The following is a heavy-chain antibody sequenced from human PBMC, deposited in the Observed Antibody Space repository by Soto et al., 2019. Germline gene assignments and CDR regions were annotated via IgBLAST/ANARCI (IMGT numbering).Heavy chain of an antibody. CDR1: GYSLSTSEVG. CDR2: IYRNDDE. J-gene: IGHJ3*02. D-gene: IGHD3-16*01. V-gene: IGHV2-5*01. CDR3: AHIEATITFGGGSAPGGFDI. Sequence: QITLKESGPTLVKPTQTFTLTCTFSGYSLSTSEVGVGWIRQPPGKALEWLALIYRNDDERYSPTLKNRLTSSEDTSQDEVVLTVTNSDPVDTATYYCAHIEATITFGGGSAPGGFDIWCQGTLVTVSS.